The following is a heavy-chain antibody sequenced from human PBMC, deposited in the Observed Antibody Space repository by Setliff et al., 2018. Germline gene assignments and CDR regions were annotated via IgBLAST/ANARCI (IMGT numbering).Heavy chain of an antibody. Sequence: SETLSLTCTVSGYSISSGYIWGWIRQPPGKGLEWVGNIGHTGSINYNPSLKSRLTISRDTSKNQVSLRLNSVTATDTAVYYRARDLGHGGDSDYWGQGILVTVSS. V-gene: IGHV4-38-2*02. CDR3: ARDLGHGGDSDY. D-gene: IGHD2-21*02. CDR1: GYSISSGYI. J-gene: IGHJ4*02. CDR2: IGHTGSI.